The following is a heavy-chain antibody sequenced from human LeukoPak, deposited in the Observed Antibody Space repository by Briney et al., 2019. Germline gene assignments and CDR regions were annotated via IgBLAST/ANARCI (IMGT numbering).Heavy chain of an antibody. CDR1: GFTFSSYA. Sequence: PGGSLRLSCAASGFTFSSYAMSWGRQAPGQGLERVSAISGSGGSTYYADSVKGRFTISRDNSKNTLYLQMNSLRAEDTAVYYCARVSGAARVNYYYYMDVWGKGTTVTVSS. J-gene: IGHJ6*03. CDR3: ARVSGAARVNYYYYMDV. D-gene: IGHD6-6*01. CDR2: ISGSGGST. V-gene: IGHV3-23*01.